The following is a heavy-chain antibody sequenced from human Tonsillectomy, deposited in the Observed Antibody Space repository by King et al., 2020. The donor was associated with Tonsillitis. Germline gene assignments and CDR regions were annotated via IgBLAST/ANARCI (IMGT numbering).Heavy chain of an antibody. CDR2: ISYDGSYK. D-gene: IGHD6-6*01. J-gene: IGHJ6*02. CDR1: GFTFSNYG. CDR3: AKDLLVVGVESDV. Sequence: QLVQSGGGVVQPGRSLRLSCAASGFTFSNYGMHWVRQAPGKGLEWVAVISYDGSYKYYADSVKGRFTISRDNSKNTLYLQMNSLRAEDTAVYYCAKDLLVVGVESDVWGQGTTVTVSS. V-gene: IGHV3-30*18.